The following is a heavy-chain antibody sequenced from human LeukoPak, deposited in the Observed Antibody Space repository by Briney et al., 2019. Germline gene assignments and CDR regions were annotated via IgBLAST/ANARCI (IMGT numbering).Heavy chain of an antibody. CDR1: GYRFTSYW. J-gene: IGHJ4*02. V-gene: IGHV5-51*01. CDR2: IYPGDSDT. CDR3: ARHISDCGGDCPFDY. D-gene: IGHD2-21*02. Sequence: SGESLKISCHGSGYRFTSYWIGWVRQMPGKGLEWMGMIYPGDSDTRYSPSFQGHVTTSADKSISTAYLQWNSLKASDTAMYYCARHISDCGGDCPFDYWGQGTLVTVSS.